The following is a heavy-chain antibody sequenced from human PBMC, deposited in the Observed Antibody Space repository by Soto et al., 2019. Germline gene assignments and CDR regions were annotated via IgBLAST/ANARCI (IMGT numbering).Heavy chain of an antibody. Sequence: EVQLLESGGGLVQPGGSLRLSCAASGFTFSSYAMSWVRQAPGKGLEWVSAISGSGGSTYYADSVKGRFTISRDNSKNTVYLKMNILRAEDTGVNYCAKDLGYWYFDLWGSGPLVTVSS. V-gene: IGHV3-23*01. CDR3: AKDLGYWYFDL. CDR1: GFTFSSYA. CDR2: ISGSGGST. J-gene: IGHJ2*01.